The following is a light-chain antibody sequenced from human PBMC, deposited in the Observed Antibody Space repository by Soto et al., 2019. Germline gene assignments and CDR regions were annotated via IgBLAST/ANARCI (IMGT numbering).Light chain of an antibody. Sequence: QSALTQPPSVSGSPGQSVTISCTGTSRDVGAYDYVSWYQQHPGKAPKLMISAVSNRPSGVSDRFSGSKSGNTASLTISGLQAEDEADYYCSYMRNSLYVFGTGTKLTVL. CDR2: AVS. J-gene: IGLJ1*01. CDR3: SYMRNSLYV. CDR1: SRDVGAYDY. V-gene: IGLV2-14*01.